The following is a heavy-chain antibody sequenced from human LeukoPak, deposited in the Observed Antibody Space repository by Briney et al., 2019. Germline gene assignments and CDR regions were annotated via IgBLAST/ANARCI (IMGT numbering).Heavy chain of an antibody. CDR1: GYTFTGYY. CDR3: AREGDNSGYQPFDY. CDR2: ISPSSGGT. Sequence: ASVKVSCKASGYTFTGYYIHWVRQTPGQGPEWMGRISPSSGGTNYAQKFQGRVTTTRDTSISTAYMELRRLGSDDTAVYYCAREGDNSGYQPFDYWGQGTLVTVSS. V-gene: IGHV1-2*06. D-gene: IGHD3-22*01. J-gene: IGHJ4*02.